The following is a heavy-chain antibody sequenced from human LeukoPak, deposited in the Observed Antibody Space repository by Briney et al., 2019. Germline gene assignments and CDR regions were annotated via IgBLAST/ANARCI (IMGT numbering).Heavy chain of an antibody. CDR1: GYTFTAYY. J-gene: IGHJ4*02. CDR3: ARGGFGGYFTNFDY. D-gene: IGHD1-26*01. Sequence: ASVTVSCTASGYTFTAYYVHWVRQAPGQGLEWMGWINPNGGGTNYTQNFQGRVTMTRDTSISTAYMEVSSLRADDTAVYYCARGGFGGYFTNFDYWGQGTLVTVSS. V-gene: IGHV1-2*02. CDR2: INPNGGGT.